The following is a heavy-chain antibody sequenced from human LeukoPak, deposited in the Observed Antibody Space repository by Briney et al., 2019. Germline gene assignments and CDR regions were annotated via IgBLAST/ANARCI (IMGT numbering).Heavy chain of an antibody. CDR1: GFTFGGSA. D-gene: IGHD1-1*01. J-gene: IGHJ6*03. Sequence: GGSLRLSCAASGFTFGGSAMHWVRQASGKGLEWVGRIRSKANSYATAYAASVKGRFTISRDDSKNTAYLQMNSLKTEDTAVYYCTSLSSVQLERHRLERKKYYYYMDVWGKGTTVTVSS. CDR3: TSLSSVQLERHRLERKKYYYYMDV. CDR2: IRSKANSYAT. V-gene: IGHV3-73*01.